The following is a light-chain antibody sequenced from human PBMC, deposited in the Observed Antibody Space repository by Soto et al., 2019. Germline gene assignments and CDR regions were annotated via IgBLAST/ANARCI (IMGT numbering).Light chain of an antibody. CDR2: DSS. Sequence: DIQMTQSTSSLSASVGDRVTLTCQASQDISNYLNWYQQKPGQAPKLLIYDSSALETGVPSRFSGSGSATDFTLTISSLQPEDFATYYCQQYDDLPLTFGGGTKVDIK. CDR1: QDISNY. J-gene: IGKJ4*01. V-gene: IGKV1-33*01. CDR3: QQYDDLPLT.